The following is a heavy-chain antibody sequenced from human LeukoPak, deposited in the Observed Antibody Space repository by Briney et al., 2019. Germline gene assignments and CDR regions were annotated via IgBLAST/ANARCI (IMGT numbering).Heavy chain of an antibody. D-gene: IGHD2-8*01. CDR2: INHSGST. CDR1: GGSFSGYY. J-gene: IGHJ6*02. Sequence: PSETLSLTCAVYGGSFSGYYWSWIRQPPGKGLEWIGKINHSGSTNYNPSLKSRVTISVDTSKNQFSLKLSSVTAADTAVYYCARAPYCTNGVCILTNYYGMDVWGQGTTVTVSS. V-gene: IGHV4-34*01. CDR3: ARAPYCTNGVCILTNYYGMDV.